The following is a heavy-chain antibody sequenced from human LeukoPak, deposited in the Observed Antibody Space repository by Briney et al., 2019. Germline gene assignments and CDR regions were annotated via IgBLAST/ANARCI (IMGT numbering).Heavy chain of an antibody. CDR1: GSTFSSYA. CDR3: AKNMRYFDWLLYPPDAFDI. CDR2: VSGSGDSA. J-gene: IGHJ3*02. Sequence: GGSLRLSCVASGSTFSSYAMTWVRQAPGKGLEWVSAVSGSGDSANYADSVKGRFTISRDNSKNTLYLQMNSLRAEDTAVYYCAKNMRYFDWLLYPPDAFDIWGQGTMVTVSS. V-gene: IGHV3-23*01. D-gene: IGHD3-9*01.